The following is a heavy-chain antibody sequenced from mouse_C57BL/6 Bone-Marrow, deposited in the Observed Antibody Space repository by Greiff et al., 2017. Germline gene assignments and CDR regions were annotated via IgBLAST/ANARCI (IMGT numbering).Heavy chain of an antibody. J-gene: IGHJ1*03. CDR2: IYPGGGYT. Sequence: QVQLKESGAELVRPGTSVKMSCKASGYTFTNYWIGWAKQRPGHGLEWIGDIYPGGGYTNYNEKFKGKATLTADKSSSTAYMQFSSLTSEDSAIYYCARRGIWYFDVWGTGTTVTVSS. V-gene: IGHV1-63*01. CDR3: ARRGIWYFDV. CDR1: GYTFTNYW.